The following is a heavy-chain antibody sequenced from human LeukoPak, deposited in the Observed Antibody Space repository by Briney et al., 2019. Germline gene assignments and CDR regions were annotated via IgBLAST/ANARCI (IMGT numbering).Heavy chain of an antibody. CDR2: ISSSSSTI. CDR1: GFTFSSYS. V-gene: IGHV3-48*04. CDR3: ARGGYDSSGYWYYFDY. D-gene: IGHD3-22*01. J-gene: IGHJ4*02. Sequence: GGSLRLSCAASGFTFSSYSMNWVRQAPGKGLEWVSYISSSSSTIYYADSVKGRFTISRDNAKNSLYLQMNSLRAEDTALYHCARGGYDSSGYWYYFDYWGQGTLVTVSS.